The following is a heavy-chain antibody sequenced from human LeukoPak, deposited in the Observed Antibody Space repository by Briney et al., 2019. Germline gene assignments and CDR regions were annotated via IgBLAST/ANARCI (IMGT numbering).Heavy chain of an antibody. Sequence: SETLSLTCAVSGYSISSCYYWGWIRPPPGKGLEWIGSFYHTGSIYYNPSLKSRATISVDTSKNQFSLRLSSVTAADTAVYYWAGSTSRETFDYWGQGTLVTVSS. D-gene: IGHD2-2*01. J-gene: IGHJ4*02. V-gene: IGHV4-38-2*01. CDR2: FYHTGSI. CDR1: GYSISSCYY. CDR3: AGSTSRETFDY.